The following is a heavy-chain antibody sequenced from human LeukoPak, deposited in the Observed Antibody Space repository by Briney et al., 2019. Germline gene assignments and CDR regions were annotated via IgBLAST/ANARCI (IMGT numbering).Heavy chain of an antibody. J-gene: IGHJ4*02. CDR3: ARDPYGDYTFDY. CDR1: GFTFSSYG. D-gene: IGHD4-17*01. V-gene: IGHV3-30*02. CDR2: IRYDGSNK. Sequence: PGGSLRLSCAASGFTFSSYGMHWVRQAPGEGLEWVAFIRYDGSNKYYADSVKGRFTISRDNSKNTLYLQMNSLRAEDTAVYYCARDPYGDYTFDYWGQGTLVTVSS.